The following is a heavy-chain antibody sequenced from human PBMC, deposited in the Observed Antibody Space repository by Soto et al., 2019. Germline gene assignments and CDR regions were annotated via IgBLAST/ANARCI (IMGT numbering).Heavy chain of an antibody. CDR2: IHYSGSN. V-gene: IGHV4-59*01. Sequence: PSQTLCIPCIISGGSINTSYWSWIRQPPGKGLDYIGCIHYSGSNNYNPSLKGRVTISVDTSKNQFSLKLSSVTAADTAVYCCTSSGGGYENSGYYGGDFHYWGRGTLVTGSS. CDR1: GGSINTSY. D-gene: IGHD3-22*01. J-gene: IGHJ4*02. CDR3: TSSGGGYENSGYYGGDFHY.